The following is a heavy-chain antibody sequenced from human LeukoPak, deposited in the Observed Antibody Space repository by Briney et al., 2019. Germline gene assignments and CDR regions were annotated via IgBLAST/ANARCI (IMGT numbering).Heavy chain of an antibody. V-gene: IGHV1-2*02. J-gene: IGHJ4*02. D-gene: IGHD1-14*01. Sequence: GASVKVSCKPSGHSFTGYYMHWMRQAPGQGLEWMGWINLNSGDTNYAEKFQGRVTMTRDTSISTAYVELSRLRYDDTAVYYCASWAGGNAPVASFDYWGQGTLVTVSS. CDR3: ASWAGGNAPVASFDY. CDR1: GHSFTGYY. CDR2: INLNSGDT.